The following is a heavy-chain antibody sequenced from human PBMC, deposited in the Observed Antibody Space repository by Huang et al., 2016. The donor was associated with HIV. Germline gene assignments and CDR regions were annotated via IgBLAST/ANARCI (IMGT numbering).Heavy chain of an antibody. D-gene: IGHD3-3*01. V-gene: IGHV2-5*02. CDR2: IFWDDDT. CDR1: GFSITTDGAG. CDR3: AHRQTYDFWSGSLDS. Sequence: QITLKESGPTLVKPTQTLTLTCTFSGFSITTDGAGVGWIRQPPGKALEWLALIFWDDDTRYSPSLKKRLSITKDTSKNQVGLTMTNMDPVDTATYFCAHRQTYDFWSGSLDSWGQGTLVTVSS. J-gene: IGHJ5*01.